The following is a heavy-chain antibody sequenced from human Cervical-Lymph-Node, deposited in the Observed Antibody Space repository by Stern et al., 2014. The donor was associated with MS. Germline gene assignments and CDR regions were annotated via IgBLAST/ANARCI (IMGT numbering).Heavy chain of an antibody. D-gene: IGHD2-15*01. Sequence: QLVESGGGLVQPGRSLRLSCAASGFSFDAYAMHWVRQTPGKGLEWVSGISWNGGHIGYADSLKGRFTISRDNVKNSLYLQMNSLRPEDTALYYCAREGALSGHRAYYFDYWGQGTLVTVSS. J-gene: IGHJ4*02. CDR3: AREGALSGHRAYYFDY. CDR2: ISWNGGHI. V-gene: IGHV3-9*01. CDR1: GFSFDAYA.